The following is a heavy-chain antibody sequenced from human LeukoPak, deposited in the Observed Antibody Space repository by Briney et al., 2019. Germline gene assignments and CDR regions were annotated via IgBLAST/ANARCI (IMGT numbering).Heavy chain of an antibody. CDR3: ARVGYDSSGYYQGFDY. CDR2: IKYDGSEI. J-gene: IGHJ4*02. CDR1: GFTFSSYW. D-gene: IGHD3-22*01. Sequence: PGGSLRLSCAASGFTFSSYWMTWVRQAPGKGLEWVEWVANIKYDGSEIYYIDSVKGRFTISRDNAKNSLYLQMNSLRAEDTAVYYCARVGYDSSGYYQGFDYWGQGTLVTVSS. V-gene: IGHV3-7*01.